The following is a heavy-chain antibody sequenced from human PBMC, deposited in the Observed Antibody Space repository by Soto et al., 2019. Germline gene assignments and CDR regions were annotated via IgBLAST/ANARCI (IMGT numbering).Heavy chain of an antibody. J-gene: IGHJ5*02. D-gene: IGHD3-22*01. Sequence: GGSLRLSCAASGFTFSSYGRHWVRQAPGKGLEWVAVIWYDGSNKYYADSVKGRFTISRDNSKNTLYLQMNSLRAEDTAVYYCAREIMYYYDSSGPGGFDPWGQGTLVTVSS. V-gene: IGHV3-33*01. CDR2: IWYDGSNK. CDR1: GFTFSSYG. CDR3: AREIMYYYDSSGPGGFDP.